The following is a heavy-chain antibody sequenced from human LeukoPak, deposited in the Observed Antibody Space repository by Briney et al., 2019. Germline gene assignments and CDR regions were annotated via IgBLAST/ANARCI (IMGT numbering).Heavy chain of an antibody. Sequence: SQTLSLTCAISGDSVSSNRATWNWIRQSPSRGREWLGRTYYVSGWSIEYASSVRSRITIHSDTSRNQFSLQVTPVTPEDTAVYYCARSNEVGAFDVWGQGIMVIVSS. CDR2: TYYVSGWSI. CDR1: GDSVSSNRAT. D-gene: IGHD1-1*01. J-gene: IGHJ3*01. V-gene: IGHV6-1*01. CDR3: ARSNEVGAFDV.